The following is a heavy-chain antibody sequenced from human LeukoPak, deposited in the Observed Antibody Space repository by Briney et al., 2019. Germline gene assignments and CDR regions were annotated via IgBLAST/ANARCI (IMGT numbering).Heavy chain of an antibody. D-gene: IGHD5-24*01. CDR2: IIAIFGTA. CDR3: ARTSREMAATTGYFDY. Sequence: SVRVSCKASGGTYSSYDICWVRQAPGQGLDWMGGIIAIFGTANYAQKFQGRVTITADESTSTAYMELSSLRSEDTAVYYCARTSREMAATTGYFDYWGQGTLVTVSS. J-gene: IGHJ4*02. V-gene: IGHV1-69*13. CDR1: GGTYSSYD.